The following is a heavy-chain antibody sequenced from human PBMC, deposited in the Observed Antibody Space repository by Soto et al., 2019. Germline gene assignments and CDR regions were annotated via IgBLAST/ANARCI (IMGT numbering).Heavy chain of an antibody. D-gene: IGHD3-3*01. CDR1: GFTFSNFA. CDR3: ARCGLQKEWLSPKIDY. Sequence: GGSLRLSCAACGFTFSNFAMHWVRQAPGKGLEWVAFISFDGSNKYYADSVKGRFTISRDNSKNTLYLQMNSLRAEDTAVYYCARCGLQKEWLSPKIDYWGQGTLVTVSS. J-gene: IGHJ4*02. V-gene: IGHV3-30-3*01. CDR2: ISFDGSNK.